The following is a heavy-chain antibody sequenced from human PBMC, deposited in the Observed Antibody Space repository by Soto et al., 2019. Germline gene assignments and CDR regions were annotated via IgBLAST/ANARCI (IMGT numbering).Heavy chain of an antibody. CDR1: GFTLSGHG. D-gene: IGHD3-10*01. V-gene: IGHV3-30*03. J-gene: IGHJ4*02. CDR3: AREKNSGYYRTVDN. CDR2: VTHDGTER. Sequence: QVQLVASGGGVVQPGRSLSLSCAASGFTLSGHGLHWVRQAPGKGLEWVAVVTHDGTERHYPDSVKGRFTITRDISKNTFYLQMNSLRVEDTAMYYCAREKNSGYYRTVDNWGQGTLVTVSS.